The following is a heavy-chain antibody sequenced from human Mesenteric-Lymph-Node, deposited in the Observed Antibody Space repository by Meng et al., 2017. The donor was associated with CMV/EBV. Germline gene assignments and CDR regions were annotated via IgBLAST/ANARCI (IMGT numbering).Heavy chain of an antibody. D-gene: IGHD2-15*01. V-gene: IGHV4-4*02. Sequence: LTGAVSGGSSSSNYWWSWVRQPPGKGLEWIGEIYHSGSTNYNPSLKSRVTISVDKSKNQFSLKLTSVTAADTAVYYCAGIGGTTPLGYWGQGTLVTVSS. J-gene: IGHJ4*02. CDR2: IYHSGST. CDR1: GGSSSSNYW. CDR3: AGIGGTTPLGY.